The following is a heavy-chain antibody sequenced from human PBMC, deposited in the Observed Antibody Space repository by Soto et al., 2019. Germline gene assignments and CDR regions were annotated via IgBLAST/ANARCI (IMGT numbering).Heavy chain of an antibody. CDR3: ASIVVTTRDYQFHYGVDV. CDR2: TIPVLGVT. D-gene: IGHD2-21*01. V-gene: IGHV1-69*04. J-gene: IGHJ6*02. CDR1: GDTFSNYV. Sequence: QVQLVQSGADVKKPGSSVRVSCKVSGDTFSNYVISWVRQAPGQGLEWMGRTIPVLGVTSYAQKFQGRVTIVADESTSTVYMDLTSLRSEDTAVYYCASIVVTTRDYQFHYGVDVWGQGTAVTVSS.